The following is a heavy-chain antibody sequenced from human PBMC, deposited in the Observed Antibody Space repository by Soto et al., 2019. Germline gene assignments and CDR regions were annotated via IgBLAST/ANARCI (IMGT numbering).Heavy chain of an antibody. J-gene: IGHJ6*02. Sequence: PSEPLSLTGTVSGGSISSYYWNWIRQPAGKGLEWIGLVYSSGRTKYNPSLKSRVTVSVDTSKNQFSLKLSSVTAADTAVYYCARDTMGGSSQSSYYYYGMDVWGQGTTVTVSS. D-gene: IGHD3-16*01. CDR1: GGSISSYY. V-gene: IGHV4-4*07. CDR2: VYSSGRT. CDR3: ARDTMGGSSQSSYYYYGMDV.